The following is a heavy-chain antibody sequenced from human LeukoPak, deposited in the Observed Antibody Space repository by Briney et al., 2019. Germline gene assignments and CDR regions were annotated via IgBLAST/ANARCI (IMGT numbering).Heavy chain of an antibody. D-gene: IGHD3-22*01. V-gene: IGHV1-2*02. CDR3: ARDLRIQKWLLLY. CDR2: INPNSGGT. J-gene: IGHJ4*02. CDR1: RYTFTGYY. Sequence: ASVKVSCKASRYTFTGYYMHWVRQAPGQGLEWMGWINPNSGGTNYAQKFQGRVTMTRDTSISTAYMELSRLRSDDTAVYYCARDLRIQKWLLLYWGQGTLVTVSS.